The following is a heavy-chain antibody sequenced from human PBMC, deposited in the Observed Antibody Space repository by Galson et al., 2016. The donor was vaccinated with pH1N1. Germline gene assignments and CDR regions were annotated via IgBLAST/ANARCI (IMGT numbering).Heavy chain of an antibody. V-gene: IGHV3-7*01. CDR1: GFSLSPFW. CDR2: INQDGSVQ. D-gene: IGHD2-21*01. Sequence: SLRLSCAASGFSLSPFWMTWVRQAPGKGLEWVANINQDGSVQYYVDSVKGRFTISGDNAKNSLYLQMDTLRAEDTAVYYCARAIAQVDSYWGQGTLVTVSS. CDR3: ARAIAQVDSY. J-gene: IGHJ4*02.